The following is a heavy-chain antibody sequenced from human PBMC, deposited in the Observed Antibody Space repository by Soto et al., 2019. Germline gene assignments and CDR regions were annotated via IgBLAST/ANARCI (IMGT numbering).Heavy chain of an antibody. Sequence: SETLSLTCAVYGGSFSGYYWSWVRPPPGKGLEWIGEINHSGSTNYNPSLKSRVTISVDTSKNQFSLKLSSVTAADTAVYYCARERGEYYGRMDVWGQGTTVTVSS. CDR1: GGSFSGYY. CDR2: INHSGST. J-gene: IGHJ6*02. V-gene: IGHV4-34*01. CDR3: ARERGEYYGRMDV. D-gene: IGHD3-10*01.